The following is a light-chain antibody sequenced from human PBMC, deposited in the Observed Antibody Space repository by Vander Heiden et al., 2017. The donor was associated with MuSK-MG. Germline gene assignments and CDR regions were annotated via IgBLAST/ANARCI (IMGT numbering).Light chain of an antibody. CDR1: QSVSSY. V-gene: IGKV3-11*01. Sequence: ELVLTQSPATLSLSPGERATLSCRASQSVSSYLAWYQQKPGQAPRLLIYDASNRATGIPARFSGSGSGTDFTLTISSLEPEDFAVYYCQQRSNWPPITFGQGTGLEIK. J-gene: IGKJ5*01. CDR2: DAS. CDR3: QQRSNWPPIT.